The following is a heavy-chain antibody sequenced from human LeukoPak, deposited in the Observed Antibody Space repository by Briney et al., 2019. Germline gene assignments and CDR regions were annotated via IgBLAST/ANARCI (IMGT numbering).Heavy chain of an antibody. V-gene: IGHV4-61*02. Sequence: PSETLSLTCTVSGGSISSGSYYWSWIRQPAGKGLEWIGRIYTSGSTNYNPSLKSRVTISVDTSKNQFSLKLSSVTAADTAVYYCARGNYGDYLRGDVWGKGTTVTVSS. D-gene: IGHD4-17*01. CDR3: ARGNYGDYLRGDV. CDR2: IYTSGST. CDR1: GGSISSGSYY. J-gene: IGHJ6*04.